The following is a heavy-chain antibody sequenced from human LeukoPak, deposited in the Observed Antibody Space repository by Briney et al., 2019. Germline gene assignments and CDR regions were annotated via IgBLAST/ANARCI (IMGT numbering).Heavy chain of an antibody. J-gene: IGHJ3*02. V-gene: IGHV3-20*04. CDR1: GFTFDDYG. CDR2: VNWNGGST. D-gene: IGHD3-22*01. Sequence: PGGPLRLSCAASGFTFDDYGMSWVRQAPGKGLEWISGVNWNGGSTGYADSVKGRFTISRDNAKNSLYLQMNSLRAEDTALYYCAKSGSGYDDAFDIWGQGTMVTVSS. CDR3: AKSGSGYDDAFDI.